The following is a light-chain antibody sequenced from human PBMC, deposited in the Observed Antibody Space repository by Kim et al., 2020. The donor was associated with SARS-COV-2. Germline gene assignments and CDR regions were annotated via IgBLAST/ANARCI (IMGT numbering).Light chain of an antibody. CDR1: SSDVGAYNY. J-gene: IGLJ3*02. Sequence: QSALTQSASVSGSPGQSITISCTGTSSDVGAYNYVSWYQHHPGKAPKLMIYEVNNRPSGVSNRFSGSKSGNTASLTISGLQAEDEADYYCNSYTKSATLVFGGGTKVTVL. CDR3: NSYTKSATLV. CDR2: EVN. V-gene: IGLV2-14*01.